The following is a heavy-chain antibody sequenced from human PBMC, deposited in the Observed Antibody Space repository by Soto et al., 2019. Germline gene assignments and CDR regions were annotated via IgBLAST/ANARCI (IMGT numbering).Heavy chain of an antibody. V-gene: IGHV3-11*05. J-gene: IGHJ4*02. Sequence: QVQLVEFGGDLVKPGGSLRLSCAASGFPFSDYYMSWIRQAPGKGLEWVSSIGSSSSYINYADSVKGRFTISRDNAKNSLYLQMNSLRAEDTAVYYCARRRPISYYNYWGQGTLVTVSA. CDR3: ARRRPISYYNY. D-gene: IGHD3-10*01. CDR2: IGSSSSYI. CDR1: GFPFSDYY.